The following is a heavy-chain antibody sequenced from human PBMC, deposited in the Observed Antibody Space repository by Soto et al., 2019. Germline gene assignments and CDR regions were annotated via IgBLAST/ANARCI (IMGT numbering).Heavy chain of an antibody. D-gene: IGHD2-2*01. Sequence: SETLSLTCTVSGGSISSWRYYWGWIRQPPEKGLKWIGEINYSGSTNYNPSLKSRVTISVDTSKNQFSLKLSSVTAADTAVYYCARGMWTFYCSSTSCSRGFDYWGQGTLVTVSS. V-gene: IGHV4-39*07. CDR2: INYSGST. J-gene: IGHJ4*02. CDR1: GGSISSWRYY. CDR3: ARGMWTFYCSSTSCSRGFDY.